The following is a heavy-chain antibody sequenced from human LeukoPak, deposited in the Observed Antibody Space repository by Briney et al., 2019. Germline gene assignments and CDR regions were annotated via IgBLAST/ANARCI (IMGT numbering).Heavy chain of an antibody. CDR2: IIPIFGTA. CDR1: GATFSSYA. Sequence: SVKLSCKASGATFSSYAISWVRQAPGQGLERMGGIIPIFGTANYAQKFQGRVTINTDESTSTAYMELSSLRSEDTAVYYCGRYSRSCCKNWFVPWGRGTVVCVSS. CDR3: GRYSRSCCKNWFVP. D-gene: IGHD6-13*01. J-gene: IGHJ5*02. V-gene: IGHV1-69*05.